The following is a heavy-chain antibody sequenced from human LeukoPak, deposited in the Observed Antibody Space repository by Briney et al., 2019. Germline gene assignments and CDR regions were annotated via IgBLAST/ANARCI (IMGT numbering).Heavy chain of an antibody. D-gene: IGHD2-21*02. Sequence: GRSLRLSCAASGFTFSSYGMHWVRQAPGKGREWVAVIWYDGSNKYYADSVKGRFTISRDNSKNTLYLQMNSLRAEDTAVYYCARDYCGGDCCLDYWGQGTLVTVSS. CDR1: GFTFSSYG. V-gene: IGHV3-33*01. CDR3: ARDYCGGDCCLDY. J-gene: IGHJ4*02. CDR2: IWYDGSNK.